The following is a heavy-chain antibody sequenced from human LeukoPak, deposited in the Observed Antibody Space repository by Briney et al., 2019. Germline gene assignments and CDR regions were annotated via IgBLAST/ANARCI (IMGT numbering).Heavy chain of an antibody. J-gene: IGHJ4*02. CDR2: ISSSGSTI. V-gene: IGHV3-48*04. CDR3: AAELRYFDWLLYRGGLDY. D-gene: IGHD3-9*01. Sequence: GGSLRLSCAASGFTFSSYGMHWVRQAPGKGLEWVSYISSSGSTIYYADSVKGRFTISRDNAKNSLYLQMNSLRAEDTAVYYCAAELRYFDWLLYRGGLDYWGQGTLVTVSS. CDR1: GFTFSSYG.